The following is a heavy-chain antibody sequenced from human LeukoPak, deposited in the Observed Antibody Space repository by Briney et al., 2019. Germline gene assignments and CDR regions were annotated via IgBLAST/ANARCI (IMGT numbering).Heavy chain of an antibody. CDR1: GFTFSTYG. CDR2: IWYDGSNI. D-gene: IGHD1-14*01. J-gene: IGHJ4*02. CDR3: AKMSGHPVMAYRIGS. V-gene: IGHV3-33*06. Sequence: GRSLRLSCSASGFTFSTYGMHWVRQAPGKGLEWVAVIWYDGSNIKYADSVKGRFTVSRDNSKSTLYLQMNNLRPDDTAVYYCAKMSGHPVMAYRIGSWGQGTLVIVSS.